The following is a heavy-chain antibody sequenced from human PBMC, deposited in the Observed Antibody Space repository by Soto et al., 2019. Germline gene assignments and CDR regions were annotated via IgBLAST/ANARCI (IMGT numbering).Heavy chain of an antibody. CDR2: IYYSWST. CDR3: ARGHDYVWGSYRPFEY. D-gene: IGHD3-16*02. J-gene: IGHJ4*02. Sequence: PSETLSLTCTVSGGSISSGGYYLSWIRHHPGKGLEWIGYIYYSWSTYYNPSLKSRVTISVDTSKNQFSLKLSSVTAADTAVYYCARGHDYVWGSYRPFEYWGQGTMVTVSS. V-gene: IGHV4-31*03. CDR1: GGSISSGGYY.